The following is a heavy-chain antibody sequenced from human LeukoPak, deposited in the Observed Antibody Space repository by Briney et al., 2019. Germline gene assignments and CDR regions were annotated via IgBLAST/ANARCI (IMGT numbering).Heavy chain of an antibody. J-gene: IGHJ5*02. CDR2: IYYSGST. V-gene: IGHV4-59*08. D-gene: IGHD3-10*01. CDR3: ARTMVRRWFDP. Sequence: SETLSLTCTVSGGSISSYYWSWIRQPPGKGLEWIGYIYYSGSTNYNPSLKSRVTISVDTSKNQFSLKLSSVTAADTAVYCCARTMVRRWFDPWGQGTLVTVSS. CDR1: GGSISSYY.